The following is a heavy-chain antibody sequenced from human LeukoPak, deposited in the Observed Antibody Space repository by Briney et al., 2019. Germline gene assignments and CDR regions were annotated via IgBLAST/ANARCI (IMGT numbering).Heavy chain of an antibody. CDR3: ARDKMITFGGVIGSPYDAFDI. D-gene: IGHD3-16*02. Sequence: GGSLRLSCAASGFTFNSYTMNWVRQAPGKGLEWVSSISSSSSYIYYADSVKGRFTISRDNAKNSLYLQMNSLRAEDTAVYYCARDKMITFGGVIGSPYDAFDIWGQGTMVTVSS. CDR2: ISSSSSYI. J-gene: IGHJ3*02. CDR1: GFTFNSYT. V-gene: IGHV3-21*01.